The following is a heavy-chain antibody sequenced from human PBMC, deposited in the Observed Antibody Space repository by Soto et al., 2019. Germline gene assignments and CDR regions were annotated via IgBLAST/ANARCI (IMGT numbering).Heavy chain of an antibody. CDR3: ARDHGIHGWYWFDP. Sequence: QVQLQESGPGLVKPSQTLSLTCTVSGGSISRGNYYWSWIRQHPGKGLEWIGYIFSSGSAYYNPSLKSRVTISVDTSKSQFSLKLTSVTAADTAVYYCARDHGIHGWYWFDPWGQGTLVTVSS. D-gene: IGHD6-19*01. CDR1: GGSISRGNYY. CDR2: IFSSGSA. J-gene: IGHJ5*02. V-gene: IGHV4-31*03.